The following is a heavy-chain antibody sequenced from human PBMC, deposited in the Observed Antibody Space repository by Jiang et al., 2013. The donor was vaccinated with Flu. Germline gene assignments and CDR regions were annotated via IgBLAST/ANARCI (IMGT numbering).Heavy chain of an antibody. CDR3: ARGVVPGQEGHY. CDR2: INPDGSAK. J-gene: IGHJ4*02. CDR1: GFTFSDYW. V-gene: IGHV3-7*03. Sequence: VQLLESGGGLVQPGESLRLSCVGSGFTFSDYWMTWVRQAPGKGLEWLANINPDGSAKFYLDSVKGRFTISRDNAEKSLYLQMDSLRAEDTAVYFCARGVVPGQEGHYWGQGTLVTVSS. D-gene: IGHD2-15*01.